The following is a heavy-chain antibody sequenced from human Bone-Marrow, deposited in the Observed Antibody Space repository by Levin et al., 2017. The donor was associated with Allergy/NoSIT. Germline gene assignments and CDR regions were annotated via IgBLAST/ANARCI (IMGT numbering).Heavy chain of an antibody. CDR3: VTDHGESGEY. Sequence: GESLKISCKTSGYSFTGFYIHWVRQAPGQGPEWMGSINPKNGATNYARNFQARVTMTRDTSIRTAYMDLGNLRSDDSAIYYCVTDHGESGEYWGQGSLVRVSS. CDR1: GYSFTGFY. D-gene: IGHD4-17*01. CDR2: INPKNGAT. V-gene: IGHV1-2*02. J-gene: IGHJ4*02.